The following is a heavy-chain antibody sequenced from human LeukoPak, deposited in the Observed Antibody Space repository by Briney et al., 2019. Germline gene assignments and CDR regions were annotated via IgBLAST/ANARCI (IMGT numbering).Heavy chain of an antibody. CDR2: IYYSGST. D-gene: IGHD3-22*01. CDR3: ARGGYYYDSSGTIDY. Sequence: SETLSLTCTVSGGSISSYYWSWIRQPPGKGLEWIGYIYYSGSTNYNPSLKSRVTISVDTSKNQFSLKLSSVTAADTAVYYCARGGYYYDSSGTIDYWGQGTLVTVS. J-gene: IGHJ4*02. CDR1: GGSISSYY. V-gene: IGHV4-59*01.